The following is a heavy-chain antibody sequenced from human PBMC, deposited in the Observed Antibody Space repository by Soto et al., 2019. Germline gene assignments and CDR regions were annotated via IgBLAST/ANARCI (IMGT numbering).Heavy chain of an antibody. D-gene: IGHD6-19*01. CDR2: IYYSGST. Sequence: PSETLSLTCTVSGGSISSYYWSWIRQPPGKGLEWIGYIYYSGSTNYNPSLKSRVTISVDTSKNQFSLKPSSVTAADTAVYYCARTEYSSGYYYYYMDVWGKGTTVTVSS. J-gene: IGHJ6*03. V-gene: IGHV4-59*08. CDR3: ARTEYSSGYYYYYMDV. CDR1: GGSISSYY.